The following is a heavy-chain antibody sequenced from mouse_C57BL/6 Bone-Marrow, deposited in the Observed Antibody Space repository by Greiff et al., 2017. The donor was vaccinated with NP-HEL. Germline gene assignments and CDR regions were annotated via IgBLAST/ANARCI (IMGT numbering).Heavy chain of an antibody. D-gene: IGHD1-1*01. J-gene: IGHJ4*01. Sequence: VQVVESGGDLVKPGGSLKLSCAASGFTFSSYGMSWVRQTPDKRLEWVATISSGGSYTYYPDSVQGRFTISRDNAKNTLYLQMSSLKSEDTAMYYCARQTITTVVPYYYAMDYWGQGTSVTVSS. CDR2: ISSGGSYT. CDR1: GFTFSSYG. V-gene: IGHV5-6*01. CDR3: ARQTITTVVPYYYAMDY.